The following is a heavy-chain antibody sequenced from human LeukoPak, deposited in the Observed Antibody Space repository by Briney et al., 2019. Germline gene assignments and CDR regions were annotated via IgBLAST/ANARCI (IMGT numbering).Heavy chain of an antibody. J-gene: IGHJ4*02. D-gene: IGHD3-22*01. CDR1: GGSINNYY. Sequence: PSETLSLTCTVSGGSINNYYWSWVRQTPGRGLECIGYIYYTGSTNFNPSLRSRVTMSVDTSTNQFSLKLSSVTAADTAFYYCARLSSGSNPPFDYRGQGTLVTVSS. CDR2: IYYTGST. CDR3: ARLSSGSNPPFDY. V-gene: IGHV4-59*08.